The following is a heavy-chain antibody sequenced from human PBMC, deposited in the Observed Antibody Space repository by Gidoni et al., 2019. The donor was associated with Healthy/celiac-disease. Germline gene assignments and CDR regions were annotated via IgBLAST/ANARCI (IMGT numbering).Heavy chain of an antibody. D-gene: IGHD4-17*01. V-gene: IGHV3-20*01. CDR3: ARDTEPYGDYNWFDP. Sequence: ELQLVESGGGVVRPGGSLRLSCAASGFTFADYGMSWVRQAPGKGLEWVSGSNWNGGSTGYADSGKGRFTISRDNAKNSLYLQRNSLGAEDTALYHCARDTEPYGDYNWFDPWGQGTLVTVSS. CDR2: SNWNGGST. J-gene: IGHJ5*02. CDR1: GFTFADYG.